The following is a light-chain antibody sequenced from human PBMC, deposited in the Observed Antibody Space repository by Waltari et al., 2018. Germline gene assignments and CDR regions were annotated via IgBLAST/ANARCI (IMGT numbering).Light chain of an antibody. CDR1: QSLVHSGGKTY. CDR3: VQGTHWPYS. CDR2: QVS. Sequence: DVVLTQSPVSLPVTPGQPASMSCRSSQSLVHSGGKTYLNWLQQKPGQPPRRLIYQVSNRDSGVPDRFSGSGAGTDFTLKISRVEAEDVGVYYCVQGTHWPYSFGQGTRVEIK. J-gene: IGKJ2*03. V-gene: IGKV2-30*02.